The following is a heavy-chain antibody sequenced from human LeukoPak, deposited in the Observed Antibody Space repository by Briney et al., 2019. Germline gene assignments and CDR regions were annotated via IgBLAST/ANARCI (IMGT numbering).Heavy chain of an antibody. CDR2: INHSGST. CDR3: ARLWFGETGDY. D-gene: IGHD3-10*01. Sequence: SETLSLTCAVYGGSFSGYYWSWIRQPPGKGLEWIGEINHSGSTNYNPSLKSRVTISVDTSKNQFSLKLSSVTAADTAVYYCARLWFGETGDYWGQGTLVTVSS. V-gene: IGHV4-34*01. J-gene: IGHJ4*02. CDR1: GGSFSGYY.